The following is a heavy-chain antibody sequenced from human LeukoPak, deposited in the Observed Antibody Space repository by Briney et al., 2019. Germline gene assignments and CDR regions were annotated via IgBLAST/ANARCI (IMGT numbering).Heavy chain of an antibody. D-gene: IGHD6-13*01. CDR1: GGSFSGYY. CDR2: INHSGST. V-gene: IGHV4-34*01. J-gene: IGHJ5*02. CDR3: ASRTIAAAGDNWLDP. Sequence: KPSETLSLTCAVYGGSFSGYYWSWIRQPPGKGLEWIGEINHSGSTNYNPSLKSRVTISVDTSKNQFSLKLSPVTAADTAVYYCASRTIAAAGDNWLDPWGQGTLVTVSS.